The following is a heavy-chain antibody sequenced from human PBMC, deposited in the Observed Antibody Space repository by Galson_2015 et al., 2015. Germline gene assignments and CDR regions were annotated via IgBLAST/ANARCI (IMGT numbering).Heavy chain of an antibody. D-gene: IGHD6-6*01. CDR2: IIPIFGTA. Sequence: SVKVSCKASGGTFSSYAISWVRQAPGQGLEWMGGIIPIFGTANYAQKFQDRVTITADESTSTAYMELSGLRSEDTAVYYCASYTRRPARRWFDPWGQGTLVTVSS. J-gene: IGHJ5*02. V-gene: IGHV1-69*13. CDR3: ASYTRRPARRWFDP. CDR1: GGTFSSYA.